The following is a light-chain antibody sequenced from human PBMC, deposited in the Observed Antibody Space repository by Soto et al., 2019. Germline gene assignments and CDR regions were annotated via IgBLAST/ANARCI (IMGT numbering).Light chain of an antibody. CDR2: AAS. CDR1: QSVSSSY. V-gene: IGKV3-20*01. CDR3: HHYGSSQWT. J-gene: IGKJ1*01. Sequence: EIVLTQSPGTLSLSPGESASLSCRASQSVSSSYLAWYQEKPGQAPRLLIYAASSRANGIPDRFSGSGSGTDFTLTISRLEPEDFAVYYCHHYGSSQWTFGQGTKVEIK.